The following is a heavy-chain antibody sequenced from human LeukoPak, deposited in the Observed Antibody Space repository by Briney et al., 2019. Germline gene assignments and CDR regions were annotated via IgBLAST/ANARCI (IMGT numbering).Heavy chain of an antibody. CDR1: GFTFSSYS. D-gene: IGHD6-19*01. CDR3: ARDQLKRYSSGWYW. V-gene: IGHV3-21*01. CDR2: ISSSSSYI. J-gene: IGHJ4*02. Sequence: GGSLSLSCAASGFTFSSYSMNWVRKPQGKGLDWVSSISSSSSYIYYADSVKGRFTISRDNAKNSLYLQMNSLRAEDTAVYYCARDQLKRYSSGWYWWGQGTLVTVSS.